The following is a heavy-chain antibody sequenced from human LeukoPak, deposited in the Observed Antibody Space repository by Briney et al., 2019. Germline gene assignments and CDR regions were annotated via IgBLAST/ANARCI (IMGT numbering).Heavy chain of an antibody. V-gene: IGHV3-21*01. D-gene: IGHD6-19*01. J-gene: IGHJ4*02. CDR3: AREAVAGTLFDY. Sequence: KSGGSLRLSCAASGFTFSSYSMNWVRQAPGKGLEWVSSISSGSSYIYYTDSVRGRFTISRDNSKNTLYLQMNSLRAEDTAVYYCAREAVAGTLFDYWGQGTLVTVSS. CDR1: GFTFSSYS. CDR2: ISSGSSYI.